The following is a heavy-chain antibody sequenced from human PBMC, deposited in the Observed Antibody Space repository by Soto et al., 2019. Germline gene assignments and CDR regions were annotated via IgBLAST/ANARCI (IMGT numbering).Heavy chain of an antibody. CDR3: ASRDIVVVPAAKYYYYGMDV. J-gene: IGHJ6*02. CDR2: IIPIFGTA. V-gene: IGHV1-69*13. CDR1: GGTFSSYA. D-gene: IGHD2-2*01. Sequence: GASVKVSCKASGGTFSSYAISWVRQAPGQGLEWMGGIIPIFGTANYAQKFQGRVTITADESTSTAYMELSSLRSEDTAVYYCASRDIVVVPAAKYYYYGMDVWGQGTTVTVS.